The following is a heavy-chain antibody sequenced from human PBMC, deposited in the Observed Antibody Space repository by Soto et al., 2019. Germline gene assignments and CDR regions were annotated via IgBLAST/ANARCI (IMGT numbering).Heavy chain of an antibody. CDR3: ARSQGGSSSLDIYYYYYYGMDV. V-gene: IGHV1-69*01. CDR2: IIPIFGTA. CDR1: VGTFSSYA. Sequence: QVQLVQSGAEVKKPGSSVKVSCKAPVGTFSSYAISWVRQAPGQGLEWMGGIIPIFGTAKYAQKFQGRVTSTADESTSTGYMELSSLRSEDTAVYSCARSQGGSSSLDIYYYYYYGMDVWGQGTTVTVSS. J-gene: IGHJ6*02. D-gene: IGHD2-15*01.